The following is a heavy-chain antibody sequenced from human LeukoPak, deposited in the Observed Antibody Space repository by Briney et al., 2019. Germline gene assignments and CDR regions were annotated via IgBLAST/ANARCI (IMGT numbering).Heavy chain of an antibody. J-gene: IGHJ3*02. CDR1: GGSISSGDYY. D-gene: IGHD4-17*01. V-gene: IGHV4-30-4*01. CDR2: IYYSGST. CDR3: ARSQYYGDFEGAFDI. Sequence: SETLSLTCTVSGGSISSGDYYWSWIRQPPGKGLEWIGYIYYSGSTYYNPSLKSRVTISVDTSKNQFSLKLSSVPAADTAVYYCARSQYYGDFEGAFDIWGQGTMVTVSS.